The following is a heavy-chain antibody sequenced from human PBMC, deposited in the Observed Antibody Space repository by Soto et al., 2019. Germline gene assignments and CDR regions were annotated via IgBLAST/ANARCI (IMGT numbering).Heavy chain of an antibody. J-gene: IGHJ6*02. D-gene: IGHD2-2*02. V-gene: IGHV3-21*01. CDR2: ISSRSDI. CDR1: GFTFSTYS. CDR3: AREYTAWPLAYGLDV. Sequence: GGSLRLSCVGSGFTFSTYSINWVRQAPGKGLEWVSSISSRSDIYYADSVEGRFTISRDNAKNSVSLQMNSLRAEDTAVYYCAREYTAWPLAYGLDVWGQGTTVTVSS.